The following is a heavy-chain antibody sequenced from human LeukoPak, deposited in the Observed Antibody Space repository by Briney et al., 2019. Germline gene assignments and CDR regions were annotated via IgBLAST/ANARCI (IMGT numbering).Heavy chain of an antibody. J-gene: IGHJ4*02. CDR2: SSYDGSTK. CDR3: AKEACGGSCYSDYFDY. CDR1: GFTFSSYG. V-gene: IGHV3-30*18. D-gene: IGHD2-15*01. Sequence: GGSLRLSCAASGFTFSSYGMHWVRQAPGKGLEWVAVSSYDGSTKYYADSVKGRFTISRDNSKNTLYLQMNSLRAKDTAVYYCAKEACGGSCYSDYFDYWGQGTLVTVSS.